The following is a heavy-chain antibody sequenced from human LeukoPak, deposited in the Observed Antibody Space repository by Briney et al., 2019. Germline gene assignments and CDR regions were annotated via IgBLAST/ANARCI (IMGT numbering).Heavy chain of an antibody. CDR2: IIPIFGTA. Sequence: SVKVSCKASGGTFSSYAISWVRQAPGQGLEWMGGIIPIFGTANYAQKFQGRVMITTDESTSTAYMELSSLRSEDTAVYYCARDRIEADRYFDYWGQGTLVTVSS. CDR1: GGTFSSYA. D-gene: IGHD6-13*01. J-gene: IGHJ4*02. CDR3: ARDRIEADRYFDY. V-gene: IGHV1-69*05.